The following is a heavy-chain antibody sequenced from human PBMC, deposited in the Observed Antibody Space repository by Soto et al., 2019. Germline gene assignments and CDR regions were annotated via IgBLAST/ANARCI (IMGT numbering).Heavy chain of an antibody. J-gene: IGHJ5*02. D-gene: IGHD2-2*01. V-gene: IGHV1-69*06. Sequence: SVKVSCKASGGTFSSYAISWVRQAPGQGLEWMGGIIPIFGTANYAQKFQGRVTITADKSTSTAYMELSSLRSEDTAVYYCARDVVVVPAAAPRLNWFDPWGQGTLVTVSS. CDR1: GGTFSSYA. CDR2: IIPIFGTA. CDR3: ARDVVVVPAAAPRLNWFDP.